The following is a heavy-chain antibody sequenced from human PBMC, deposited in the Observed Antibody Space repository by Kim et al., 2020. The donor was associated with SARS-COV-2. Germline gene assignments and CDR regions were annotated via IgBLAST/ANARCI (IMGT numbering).Heavy chain of an antibody. V-gene: IGHV4-34*01. D-gene: IGHD6-19*01. CDR2: INHSGST. Sequence: SETLSLTCAVYGGSFSGYYWSWIRQPPGKGLEWIGEINHSGSTNYNPSLKSRVTISVDTSKNQFSLKLSSVTAADTAVYYCARGRKQWMLWGQGTRVTVS. CDR1: GGSFSGYY. J-gene: IGHJ4*02. CDR3: ARGRKQWML.